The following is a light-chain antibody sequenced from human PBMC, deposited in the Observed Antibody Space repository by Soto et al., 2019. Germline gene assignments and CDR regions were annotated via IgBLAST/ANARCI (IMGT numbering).Light chain of an antibody. Sequence: EIVLTQSPGTLSLSPGERATLSCRASQSVSSSYLAWYQQKPGQAPRLLMYGASSRATGIPDRFSGGGSATDFTLTISRLEPEDFAVYYCQQYGSSPQYTFGQGTKLEIK. J-gene: IGKJ2*01. CDR2: GAS. CDR1: QSVSSSY. CDR3: QQYGSSPQYT. V-gene: IGKV3-20*01.